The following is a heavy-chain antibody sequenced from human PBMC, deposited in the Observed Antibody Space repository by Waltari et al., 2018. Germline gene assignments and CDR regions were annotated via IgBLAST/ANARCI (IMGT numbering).Heavy chain of an antibody. D-gene: IGHD4-4*01. CDR1: GGSFSGYY. CDR2: ISHSGST. V-gene: IGHV4-34*01. CDR3: ARDRGDYSNYYYYYGMDV. Sequence: QVQLQQWGAGLLKPSETLSLTCAVYGGSFSGYYWSWIRQPPGKGLEWIGEISHSGSTNYNPSLKSRVTISVDTSKNQFSLKLSSVTAADTAVYYCARDRGDYSNYYYYYGMDVWGQGTTVTVSS. J-gene: IGHJ6*02.